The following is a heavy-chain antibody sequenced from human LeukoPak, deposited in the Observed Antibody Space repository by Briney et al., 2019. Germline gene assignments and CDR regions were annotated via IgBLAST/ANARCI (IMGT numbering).Heavy chain of an antibody. CDR1: GASVSRGSYY. CDR2: IYTSGST. D-gene: IGHD3-22*01. CDR3: ARLRLFPDYFDY. J-gene: IGHJ4*02. V-gene: IGHV4-61*02. Sequence: SETLSLTCTVSGASVSRGSYYWNWIRQPAGKGLEWIGRIYTSGSTNYNPSLKSRVTMSVDTSKNQFSLKLSSVTAADTAVYYCARLRLFPDYFDYWGQGTLVTVSS.